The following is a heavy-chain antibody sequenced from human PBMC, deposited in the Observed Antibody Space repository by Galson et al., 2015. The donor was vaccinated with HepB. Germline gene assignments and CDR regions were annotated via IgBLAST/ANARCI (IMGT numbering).Heavy chain of an antibody. CDR3: ARDPINSYGTRYFDY. Sequence: SVKVSCKASGGTFSSYAISWVRQAPGQGLEWMGGIIPIFGTANYAQKFQGRVTITADKSTSTAYMELSSLRSEDTAVYYCARDPINSYGTRYFDYWGPGTLVTVSS. J-gene: IGHJ4*02. CDR2: IIPIFGTA. V-gene: IGHV1-69*06. D-gene: IGHD5-18*01. CDR1: GGTFSSYA.